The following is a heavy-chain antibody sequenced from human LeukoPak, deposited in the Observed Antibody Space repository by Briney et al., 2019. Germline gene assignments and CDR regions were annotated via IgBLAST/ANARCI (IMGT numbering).Heavy chain of an antibody. CDR3: ARVPATVVTRFDY. Sequence: GASVKVSCKASGYIFTGYYMHWVRQAPGQGLEWMGWINPNSGVTNYPQNFQGRVTMTRDTSISTAYMELSRLRSDDTAVYYCARVPATVVTRFDYWGQGTLVTVSS. D-gene: IGHD4-23*01. V-gene: IGHV1-2*02. CDR2: INPNSGVT. J-gene: IGHJ4*02. CDR1: GYIFTGYY.